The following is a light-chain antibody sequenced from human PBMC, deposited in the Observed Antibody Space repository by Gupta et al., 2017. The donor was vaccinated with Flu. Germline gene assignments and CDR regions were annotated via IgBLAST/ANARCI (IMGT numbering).Light chain of an antibody. Sequence: NSRTGTRSDIGNYKDFFWDQTHPGKAPGLLVFEGKNRPPGVATRFSGSKSGNTASLTISGLQAEDEAVYFCSSYTNTNTLVVFGGGTKLTVL. CDR3: SSYTNTNTLVV. CDR2: EGK. V-gene: IGLV2-14*01. J-gene: IGLJ2*01. CDR1: RSDIGNYKD.